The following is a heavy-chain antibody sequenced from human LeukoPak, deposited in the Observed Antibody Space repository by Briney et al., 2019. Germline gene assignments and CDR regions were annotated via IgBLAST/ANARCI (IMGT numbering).Heavy chain of an antibody. CDR3: ARNIYDSNAYDAFDI. J-gene: IGHJ3*02. D-gene: IGHD3-22*01. CDR2: MYSSGST. V-gene: IGHV4-4*02. CDR1: GGSISSSNW. Sequence: KPSETLSLTCAVSGGSISSSNWWSWVRQPPGKGLEWMGEMYSSGSTNYNPSLKSRVTISVDKSKNQFSLKLSSVTAADTAVYYCARNIYDSNAYDAFDIWGQGTMVTVSS.